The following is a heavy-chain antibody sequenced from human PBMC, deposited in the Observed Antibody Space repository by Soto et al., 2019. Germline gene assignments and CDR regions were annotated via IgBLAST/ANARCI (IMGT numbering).Heavy chain of an antibody. CDR2: IYHSGST. V-gene: IGHV4-4*02. J-gene: IGHJ4*02. D-gene: IGHD5-12*01. Sequence: SETLSLTCAVSGGAISSSNWWSWVRQPPGKGLEWIGEIYHSGSTNYNPSLKSRVTISVDKSKNQFSLKLSSVTAADTAVYYCAREGEWLRSVDYWGQGTLVTVSS. CDR1: GGAISSSNW. CDR3: AREGEWLRSVDY.